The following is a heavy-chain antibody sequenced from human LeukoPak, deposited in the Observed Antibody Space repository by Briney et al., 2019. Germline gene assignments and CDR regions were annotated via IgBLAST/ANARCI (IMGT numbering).Heavy chain of an antibody. D-gene: IGHD4-11*01. CDR1: GFIVSSSY. V-gene: IGHV3-66*01. Sequence: GGSLRLSCAASGFIVSSSYMSWVRQPPGKGLEWVSGIYTDGSTYYADSVRGRFTISRDNSKNMLFLQMNSLRVEDTSVYYCVRGHYSNTLGGQGTLVTVSS. CDR2: IYTDGST. J-gene: IGHJ4*02. CDR3: VRGHYSNTL.